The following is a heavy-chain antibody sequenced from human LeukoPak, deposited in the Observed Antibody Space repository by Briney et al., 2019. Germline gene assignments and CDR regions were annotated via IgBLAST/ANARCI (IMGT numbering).Heavy chain of an antibody. CDR3: AKDFWKRRGSSSTIFDY. Sequence: ASVKVSCKASGYTFTSYDINWVRQATGQGLEWMGWMNPNSGNTGYAQKFQGRVTITRNTSISTAYMELSSLRSEDTAVYYCAKDFWKRRGSSSTIFDYWGQGTLVTVSS. D-gene: IGHD6-6*01. CDR2: MNPNSGNT. V-gene: IGHV1-8*03. J-gene: IGHJ4*02. CDR1: GYTFTSYD.